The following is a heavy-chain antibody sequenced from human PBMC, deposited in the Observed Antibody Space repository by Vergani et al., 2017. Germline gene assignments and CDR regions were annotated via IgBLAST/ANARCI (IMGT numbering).Heavy chain of an antibody. D-gene: IGHD3-16*02. CDR2: INAGNGNT. CDR3: ASEGFYDYVWGSYRLRGGYYFDY. CDR1: GYTFTSYA. Sequence: QVQLVQSGAEVKKPGASVKVSCKASGYTFTSYAMHWVRQAPGQRLEWMGWINAGNGNTKYSQKFQGRVTITRDTSASTAYMELSSLRSEDTAVYYCASEGFYDYVWGSYRLRGGYYFDYWDQGTLVIVSS. V-gene: IGHV1-3*01. J-gene: IGHJ4*02.